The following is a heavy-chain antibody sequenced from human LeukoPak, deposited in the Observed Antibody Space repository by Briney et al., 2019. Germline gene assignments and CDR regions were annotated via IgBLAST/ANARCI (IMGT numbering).Heavy chain of an antibody. CDR3: AGLGASGNGYLSWFDP. Sequence: PSETLSLTCTVSGGSISSYYWSWIRQPPGKGLEWIGYIYYSGNSNYNPSLKSRVTISVDTSKNQFSLKLRSVTAADTAVYYCAGLGASGNGYLSWFDPWGQGTLVTVSS. CDR1: GGSISSYY. V-gene: IGHV4-59*01. J-gene: IGHJ5*02. D-gene: IGHD3-22*01. CDR2: IYYSGNS.